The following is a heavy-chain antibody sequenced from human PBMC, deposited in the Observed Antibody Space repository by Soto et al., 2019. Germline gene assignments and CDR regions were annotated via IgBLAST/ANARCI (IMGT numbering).Heavy chain of an antibody. Sequence: GGFLNLSCPAAGFPFSGAVMHWVRQASGKGLEWVGRIRSKANSYATAYAASVKGRFTISRDDSKNTAYLQMNSLKTEDTAVYYCTRPGIAVAGSYYYHYMDVWGKGT. D-gene: IGHD6-19*01. J-gene: IGHJ6*03. CDR2: IRSKANSYAT. V-gene: IGHV3-73*01. CDR3: TRPGIAVAGSYYYHYMDV. CDR1: GFPFSGAV.